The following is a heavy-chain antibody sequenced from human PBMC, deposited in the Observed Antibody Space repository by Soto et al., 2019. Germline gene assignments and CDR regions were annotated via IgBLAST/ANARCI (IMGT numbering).Heavy chain of an antibody. CDR2: ISASTRNT. CDR3: VRCYCSVGSCYACWHFDL. CDR1: GYTFSDYA. Sequence: QVQLVQSGGEVKKPGASVKVSCQASGYTFSDYAISWVRQAPGQGLEWMGWISASTRNTDQATNFKGRVIMTIDTSTNTAYMELRSLRSDDTAVYYCVRCYCSVGSCYACWHFDLWGRGTLVTVSS. V-gene: IGHV1-18*01. D-gene: IGHD2-15*01. J-gene: IGHJ2*01.